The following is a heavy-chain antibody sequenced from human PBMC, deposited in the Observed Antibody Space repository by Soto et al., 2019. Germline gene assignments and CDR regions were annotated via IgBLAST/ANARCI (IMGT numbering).Heavy chain of an antibody. CDR1: GCTFSSYA. CDR2: IIPIFGTA. V-gene: IGHV1-69*13. D-gene: IGHD3-10*01. J-gene: IGHJ4*02. Sequence: ASVKVSCKASGCTFSSYAISWVRQAPGQGLEWMGGIIPIFGTANYAQKFQGRVTITADESTSTAYMELSSLRSEDTAVYYCARSPPGPYRSGNYYFEYWGQGTLVIVS. CDR3: ARSPPGPYRSGNYYFEY.